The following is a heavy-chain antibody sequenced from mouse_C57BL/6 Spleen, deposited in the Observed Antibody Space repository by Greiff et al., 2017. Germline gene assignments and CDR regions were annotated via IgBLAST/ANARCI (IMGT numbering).Heavy chain of an antibody. D-gene: IGHD2-5*01. V-gene: IGHV1-80*01. CDR1: GYAFSSYW. CDR3: ARSYSNSYYYAMDY. J-gene: IGHJ4*01. CDR2: VYPGDGDT. Sequence: QVQLKQSGAELVKPGASVKISCKASGYAFSSYWMNWVKQRPGKGLEWIGQVYPGDGDTNYNGKFKGKATLTADKSSSTAYMQLSSLTSEDSAVYFCARSYSNSYYYAMDYWGQGTSVTVSS.